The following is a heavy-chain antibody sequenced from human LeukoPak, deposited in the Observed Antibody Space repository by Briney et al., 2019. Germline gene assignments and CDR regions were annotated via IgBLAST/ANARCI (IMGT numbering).Heavy chain of an antibody. CDR3: ARVGPSYYFDY. Sequence: PGGSLRLSCAASGFTFSSYWVSWVRQAPGKGLEWVANIKQDGSEKHYVDSVKGRFTISRDNAKNSLYLQMNSLRAEDTAVYYCARVGPSYYFDYWGQGTLVTVSS. V-gene: IGHV3-7*05. J-gene: IGHJ4*02. CDR2: IKQDGSEK. CDR1: GFTFSSYW.